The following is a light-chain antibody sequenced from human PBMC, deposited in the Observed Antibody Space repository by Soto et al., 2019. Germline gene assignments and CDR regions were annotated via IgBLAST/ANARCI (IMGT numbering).Light chain of an antibody. CDR1: QTIANNF. J-gene: IGKJ2*01. CDR3: QQYDSSYT. CDR2: GAS. Sequence: EIVLTQSPGTVSSSPGERVTLSCRASQTIANNFLAWYQHRPGQAPRVVVYGASSRATGIPDRFSGSGSGIEFTLTISRLEAEDFAVYYCQQYDSSYTFGQGTKLE. V-gene: IGKV3-20*01.